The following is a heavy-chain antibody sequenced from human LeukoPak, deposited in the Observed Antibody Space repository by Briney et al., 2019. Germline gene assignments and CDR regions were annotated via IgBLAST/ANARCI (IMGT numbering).Heavy chain of an antibody. CDR3: ARGARAGYNLEPFDY. CDR2: ICYSGTT. J-gene: IGHJ4*02. V-gene: IGHV4-39*07. Sequence: SETLSLTCTVSGGSISSSNYCWHWIRQPPGQGLEWIGSICYSGTTYYKPSLKSRVIISVDTSKNQFSLKLSSVTTADTAVYYCARGARAGYNLEPFDYWGQGTLVTVSS. D-gene: IGHD5-24*01. CDR1: GGSISSSNYC.